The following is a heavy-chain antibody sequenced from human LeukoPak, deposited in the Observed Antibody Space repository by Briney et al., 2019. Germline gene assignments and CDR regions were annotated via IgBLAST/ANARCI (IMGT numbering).Heavy chain of an antibody. Sequence: SETLSLTCTVSGGSLSTYYWGWIRQPPGKGLEWIGSIYHSGSTYYNPSLKSRVTISVDTSKNQFSLKLSSVTAADTAVYYCARGDYGDHFDYWGQGTLVTVSS. CDR2: IYHSGST. CDR3: ARGDYGDHFDY. CDR1: GGSLSTYY. J-gene: IGHJ4*02. V-gene: IGHV4-38-2*02. D-gene: IGHD4-17*01.